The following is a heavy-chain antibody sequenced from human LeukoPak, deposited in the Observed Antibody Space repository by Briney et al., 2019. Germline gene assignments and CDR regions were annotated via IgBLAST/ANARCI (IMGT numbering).Heavy chain of an antibody. CDR3: ARADGDYSWLDP. CDR2: IYHSGST. V-gene: IGHV4-38-2*01. J-gene: IGHJ5*02. Sequence: SETLSLTCAVSGYSISSGYYWGWIRPPPGKGLEWIGSIYHSGSTYYNPSLKSRVTISVDTSKNQFSLKLSSVTAADTAVYYCARADGDYSWLDPWGQGTLVTVSS. D-gene: IGHD4-17*01. CDR1: GYSISSGYY.